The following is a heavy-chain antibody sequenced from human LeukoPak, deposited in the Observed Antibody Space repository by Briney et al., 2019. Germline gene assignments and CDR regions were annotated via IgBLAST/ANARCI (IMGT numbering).Heavy chain of an antibody. CDR3: ARGVSWFGDTYFDY. V-gene: IGHV4-34*01. J-gene: IGHJ4*02. CDR1: GGSFSGYY. Sequence: SETLSLTCAVYGGSFSGYYWSWIRQPPGKGLEWIGEINHSGSTNYNPSLKSRVTISVDTSKNQFSLKLSSVTAADTAVYYCARGVSWFGDTYFDYWGQGTLVTVSS. CDR2: INHSGST. D-gene: IGHD3-10*01.